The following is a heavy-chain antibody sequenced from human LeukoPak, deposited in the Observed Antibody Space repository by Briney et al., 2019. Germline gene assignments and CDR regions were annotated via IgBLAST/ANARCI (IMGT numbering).Heavy chain of an antibody. D-gene: IGHD2-2*01. Sequence: PGGSLRLSCAASGFTFSNHGMHWVRQAPGKGLEWVALIPYDGNNKYYADSVKGRFAISKDKSKNTLFLQMNSLRAEDTAVYYCARAEDCSSTSCSHGYYGMDVWGQGTTVTVSS. V-gene: IGHV3-33*05. J-gene: IGHJ6*02. CDR1: GFTFSNHG. CDR3: ARAEDCSSTSCSHGYYGMDV. CDR2: IPYDGNNK.